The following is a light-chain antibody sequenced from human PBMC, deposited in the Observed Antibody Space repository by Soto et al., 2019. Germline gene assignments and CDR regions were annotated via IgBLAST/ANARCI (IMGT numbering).Light chain of an antibody. CDR3: QQYDNWPRT. CDR2: GAS. J-gene: IGKJ1*01. V-gene: IGKV3-15*01. Sequence: EIVMTQSPTTLSVSPGERGTLSCRASQDISSNLAWYQQKPGQTPRLLIHGASTRATGTPARFSGSGSGTRFTLTIASLQSEDFAVYYCQQYDNWPRTFGQGTKVDIK. CDR1: QDISSN.